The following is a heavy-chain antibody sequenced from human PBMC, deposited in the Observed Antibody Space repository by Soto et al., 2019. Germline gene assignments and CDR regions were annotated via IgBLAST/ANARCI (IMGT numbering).Heavy chain of an antibody. CDR2: ISAYNGNT. V-gene: IGHV1-18*01. Sequence: GASVKVSCKASGYTITSYGISWVRQAPGQGLEWMGWISAYNGNTNYAQKLQGRVTMTTDTSTSTAYMELRSLRSDDTAVYYCARAGVLLWFGELFRLDYYYMDVWAKGPRSPSP. D-gene: IGHD3-10*01. J-gene: IGHJ6*03. CDR1: GYTITSYG. CDR3: ARAGVLLWFGELFRLDYYYMDV.